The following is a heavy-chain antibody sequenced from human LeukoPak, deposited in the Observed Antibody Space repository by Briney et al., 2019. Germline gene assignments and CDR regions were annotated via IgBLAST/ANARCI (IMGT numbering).Heavy chain of an antibody. V-gene: IGHV4-39*07. D-gene: IGHD6-19*01. CDR2: INHSVTT. Sequence: SETLSLTCTVSGGSISSSSYYWGWIRQPPGKGLEWIGEINHSVTTNYNPSLKSRVTISVDTSKNQFSLKLTSVTAADTAVYFCARGQQWLAFFDYWGQGTLVTVSS. J-gene: IGHJ4*02. CDR3: ARGQQWLAFFDY. CDR1: GGSISSSSYY.